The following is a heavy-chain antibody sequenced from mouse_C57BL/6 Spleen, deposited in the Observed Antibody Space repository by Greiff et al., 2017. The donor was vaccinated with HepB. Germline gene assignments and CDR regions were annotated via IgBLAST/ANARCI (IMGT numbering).Heavy chain of an antibody. CDR2: ISSGSSTI. CDR3: ARPTTVVAGELDY. CDR1: GFTFSDYG. D-gene: IGHD1-1*01. Sequence: EVQLQESGGGLVKPGGSLKLSCAASGFTFSDYGMHWVRQAPEKGLEWVAYISSGSSTIYYADTVKGRFTISRDNAKNTLFLQMTSLRSEDTAMYYCARPTTVVAGELDYWGQGTTLTVSS. V-gene: IGHV5-17*01. J-gene: IGHJ2*01.